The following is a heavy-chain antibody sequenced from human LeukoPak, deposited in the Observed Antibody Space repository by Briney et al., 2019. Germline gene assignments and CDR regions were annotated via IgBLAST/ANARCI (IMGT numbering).Heavy chain of an antibody. J-gene: IGHJ4*02. V-gene: IGHV4-34*01. Sequence: KPSETLSLTCAVYGGSFSGYYWSWIRQPPGKGLEWIGEINHSGSTNYNPSLKSRVTISVDTSKNQFSLKLSSVTAADTAVYYCARALPVVVVVPAAPPDYWGQGTLVTVSS. CDR1: GGSFSGYY. D-gene: IGHD2-2*01. CDR3: ARALPVVVVVPAAPPDY. CDR2: INHSGST.